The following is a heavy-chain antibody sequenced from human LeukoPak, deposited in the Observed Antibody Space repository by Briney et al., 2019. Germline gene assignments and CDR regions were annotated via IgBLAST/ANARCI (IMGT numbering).Heavy chain of an antibody. CDR1: GFTFSSYW. J-gene: IGHJ3*02. V-gene: IGHV3-30*02. Sequence: GGSLRLSCAASGFTFSSYWMSWVRQAPGKGLEWVAFIRYDGSNKYYADSVKGRFTISRDNSKNTLYLQMNSLRAEDTAVYYCAKDCGGSCYSSAFDIWGQGTMVAVSS. D-gene: IGHD2-15*01. CDR3: AKDCGGSCYSSAFDI. CDR2: IRYDGSNK.